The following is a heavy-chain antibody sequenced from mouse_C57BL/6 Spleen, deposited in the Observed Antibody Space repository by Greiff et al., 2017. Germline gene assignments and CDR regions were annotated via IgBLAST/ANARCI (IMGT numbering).Heavy chain of an antibody. J-gene: IGHJ1*03. V-gene: IGHV1-26*01. D-gene: IGHD1-1*01. CDR1: GYTFTDYY. Sequence: EVQLHQSGPALVKPGASVKISCKASGYTFTDYYMNWVKKRHGTSLEWIGDINPNNGGNSYNQKFKGKATLTVAKSSSTAYMELRSLTSEDSAVYYCARGGYGSDGNCDVWGTGTTVTVSS. CDR3: ARGGYGSDGNCDV. CDR2: INPNNGGN.